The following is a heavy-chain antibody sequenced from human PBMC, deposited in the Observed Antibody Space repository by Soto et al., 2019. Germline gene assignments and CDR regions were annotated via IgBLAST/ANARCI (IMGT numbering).Heavy chain of an antibody. D-gene: IGHD2-8*02. V-gene: IGHV4-34*01. CDR1: CGSFTGYY. CDR2: INHSXST. CDR3: ARDKITGLFDY. J-gene: IGHJ4*02. Sequence: XXTLSLTCAVYCGSFTGYYWTWIRQPPGTGMEWSGXINHSXSTNYKQSLKXXVTIAVDTXKNQLSLKRTSVNDADKDVYYCARDKITGLFDYWGKGTLVTVSS.